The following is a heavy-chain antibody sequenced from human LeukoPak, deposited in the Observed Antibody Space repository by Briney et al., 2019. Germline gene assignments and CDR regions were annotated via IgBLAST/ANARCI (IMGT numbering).Heavy chain of an antibody. CDR2: ISSSSSTI. J-gene: IGHJ4*02. CDR3: ARAGGYYHTRDDY. V-gene: IGHV3-48*04. Sequence: GGSLRLSCAASRFTFSSYSMNWVRQAPGKGLEWVSYISSSSSTIYYADSVKGRFTISRDNAKNSLYLQMNSLGAEDTAVYYCARAGGYYHTRDDYWGQGTLVTVSS. D-gene: IGHD3-22*01. CDR1: RFTFSSYS.